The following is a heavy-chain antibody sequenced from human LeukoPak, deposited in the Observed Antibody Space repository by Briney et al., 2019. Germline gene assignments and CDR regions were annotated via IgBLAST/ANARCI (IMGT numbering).Heavy chain of an antibody. J-gene: IGHJ4*02. CDR2: IWYDGSNK. CDR1: GFTFSSDG. V-gene: IGHV3-33*06. D-gene: IGHD6-13*01. Sequence: GRSLRLSCAASGFTFSSDGMHWVRQDPGKGLEWVAVIWYDGSNKYYADSVKGRFTISRDNSKNTLYVQMNSLRAEDTAVYYCAKDLALYSSGWSFDYWGQGTLVTVSS. CDR3: AKDLALYSSGWSFDY.